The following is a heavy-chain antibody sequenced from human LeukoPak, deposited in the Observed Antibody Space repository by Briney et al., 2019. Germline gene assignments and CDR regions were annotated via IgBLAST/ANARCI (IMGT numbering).Heavy chain of an antibody. CDR2: IKSRTDGGTT. V-gene: IGHV3-15*01. D-gene: IGHD1-7*01. Sequence: PGGSLRLSCVASGFTFNNAWMSWVRQAPGKGLEWVGRIKSRTDGGTTEYAAPVKDRFSISRDDSKDTLYLQMDSLKTEDTALYYCTTDLRGELVPKDYGGKETLVTVSS. CDR1: GFTFNNAW. CDR3: TTDLRGELVPKDY. J-gene: IGHJ4*02.